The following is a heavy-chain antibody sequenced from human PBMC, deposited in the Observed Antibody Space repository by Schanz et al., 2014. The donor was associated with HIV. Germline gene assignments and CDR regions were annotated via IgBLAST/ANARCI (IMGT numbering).Heavy chain of an antibody. CDR1: GLTFGSYA. CDR2: ISGGGGST. Sequence: EVQLVESGGGLVQPGGSLRLSCAASGLTFGSYAMSWVRQAPGKGLEWVSAISGGGGSTYYADSVKGRLTISRDNSKNTLYLQMNSLRAEDTAVYYCARGSGPYYYYYGMDVWGQGTTVTVSS. CDR3: ARGSGPYYYYYGMDV. J-gene: IGHJ6*02. V-gene: IGHV3-23*04. D-gene: IGHD3-10*01.